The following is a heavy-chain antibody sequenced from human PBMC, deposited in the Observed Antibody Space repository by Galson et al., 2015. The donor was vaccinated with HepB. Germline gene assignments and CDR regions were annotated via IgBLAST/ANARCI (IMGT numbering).Heavy chain of an antibody. D-gene: IGHD6-13*01. CDR3: ATYSNILLFPEGPFDC. V-gene: IGHV4-39*07. J-gene: IGHJ4*02. Sequence: SETLSLTCTVSGDSINSNIYSWVWIRQPPGKGLEWIGNIYNSGTTYYNPSLKSRVTMSVDTSKNQFSLKVNSVTAADTAVYYCATYSNILLFPEGPFDCWGQGTLVTVSS. CDR1: GDSINSNIYS. CDR2: IYNSGTT.